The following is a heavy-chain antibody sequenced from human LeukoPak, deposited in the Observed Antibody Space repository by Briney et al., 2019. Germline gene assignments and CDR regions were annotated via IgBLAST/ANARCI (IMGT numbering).Heavy chain of an antibody. CDR2: INHSGST. Sequence: SETLSLTCAVSGGSFSGYYWSWIRQPPGKGLEWIGEINHSGSTNYNPSLKSRVTISVDTSKNQFSLKLSSVTAADTAVYYCARARRPRLNYYFDYWGQGTLVTVSS. CDR3: ARARRPRLNYYFDY. V-gene: IGHV4-34*01. J-gene: IGHJ4*02. D-gene: IGHD2-8*01. CDR1: GGSFSGYY.